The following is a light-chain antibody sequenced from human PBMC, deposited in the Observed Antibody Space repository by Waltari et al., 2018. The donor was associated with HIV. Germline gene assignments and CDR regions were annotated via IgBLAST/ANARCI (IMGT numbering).Light chain of an antibody. CDR1: SSALGSYDL. CDR2: EVS. J-gene: IGLJ1*01. Sequence: QSALTQPASVSGSPGQSITISCTGTSSALGSYDLVSWYQQHPGKAPKVMIYEVSKRPSGVSNRFSGSKSGNTASLIISGLQAEDEADYYCCSYASGSTFVFGTGTKVTVL. CDR3: CSYASGSTFV. V-gene: IGLV2-23*02.